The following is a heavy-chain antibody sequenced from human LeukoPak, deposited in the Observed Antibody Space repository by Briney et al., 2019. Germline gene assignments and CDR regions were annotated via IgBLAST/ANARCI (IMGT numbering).Heavy chain of an antibody. J-gene: IGHJ6*02. CDR1: GFSLGAYA. V-gene: IGHV3-43*02. Sequence: PGGSLRLSCMASGFSLGAYAMLWVRQARGKGLEWVSHINADGGRTYYADAVKGRFTISRDNSKDSLYLQMTGLRAEDSTVYYCATWAFYHDLDVWGRGTTVTVSS. CDR3: ATWAFYHDLDV. CDR2: INADGGRT. D-gene: IGHD3-3*01.